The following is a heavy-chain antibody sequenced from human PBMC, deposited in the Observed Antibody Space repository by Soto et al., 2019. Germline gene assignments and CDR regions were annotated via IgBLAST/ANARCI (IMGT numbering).Heavy chain of an antibody. CDR1: GGSISSSSYY. D-gene: IGHD6-13*01. V-gene: IGHV4-39*01. J-gene: IGHJ3*02. Sequence: SETLSLTCTVSGGSISSSSYYWGWIRQPPGKGLEWIGSIYYSGSTYYNPSLKSRVTISVDTSKNQFSLKLSSVTAADTAVYYCARQGTTYSSSWYAFDIWGQGTMVTVSS. CDR2: IYYSGST. CDR3: ARQGTTYSSSWYAFDI.